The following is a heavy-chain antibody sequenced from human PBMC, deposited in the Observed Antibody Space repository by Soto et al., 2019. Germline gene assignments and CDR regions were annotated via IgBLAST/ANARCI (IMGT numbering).Heavy chain of an antibody. Sequence: QVQLVESGGGVVQPGRSLRLSCAASGFTFINYGMHLVRQAPGKGLEWVAVIWYDGSNKYYADSVKGRLTISRDNSKNTLYLQMNSLRVEDTAVYYCAIGGSSSWYLRWFETWGQGTMVTVSS. V-gene: IGHV3-33*01. J-gene: IGHJ5*02. D-gene: IGHD6-13*01. CDR3: AIGGSSSWYLRWFET. CDR2: IWYDGSNK. CDR1: GFTFINYG.